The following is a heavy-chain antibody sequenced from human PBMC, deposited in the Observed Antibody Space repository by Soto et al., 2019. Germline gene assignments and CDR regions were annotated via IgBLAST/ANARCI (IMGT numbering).Heavy chain of an antibody. V-gene: IGHV1-18*01. CDR1: GYTFTSYG. CDR3: ARDGDISPLWFDY. D-gene: IGHD3-9*01. J-gene: IGHJ4*02. Sequence: ASVKVSCKASGYTFTSYGITWVQQAPGQGLEWMGWISAYNGNINYAQRFQGRVTMTTDTSTSTAYMELRSLRSDDTAVYYCARDGDISPLWFDYWGQGTLVTVSS. CDR2: ISAYNGNI.